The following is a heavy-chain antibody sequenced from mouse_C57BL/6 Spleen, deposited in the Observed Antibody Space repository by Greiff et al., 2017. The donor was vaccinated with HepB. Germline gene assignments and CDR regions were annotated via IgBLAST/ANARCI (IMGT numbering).Heavy chain of an antibody. Sequence: VQLQQSGAELVRPGASVTLSCKASGYTFTDYEMHWVKQTPVHGLEWIGAIDPETGGTAYNQKFKGKAILTADKSSSTAYMELRSLTSEDSAVYYCTRYYGSSYVGWFAYWGQRTLVTVSA. CDR3: TRYYGSSYVGWFAY. CDR1: GYTFTDYE. D-gene: IGHD1-1*01. CDR2: IDPETGGT. J-gene: IGHJ3*01. V-gene: IGHV1-15*01.